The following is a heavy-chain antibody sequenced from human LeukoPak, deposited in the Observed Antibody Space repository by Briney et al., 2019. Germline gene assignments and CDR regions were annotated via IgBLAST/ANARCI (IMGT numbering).Heavy chain of an antibody. CDR3: ATRKVLRYFDWFIDY. Sequence: SETLSLTCTVSGYSLSSGYYWGWIRQPPGKGLEWIGSIYHSGSTYYNPSLKSRVTISVDTSKNQFSLKLSSVTAADTAVYYCATRKVLRYFDWFIDYWGQGTLVTVSS. CDR1: GYSLSSGYY. CDR2: IYHSGST. D-gene: IGHD3-9*01. V-gene: IGHV4-38-2*02. J-gene: IGHJ4*02.